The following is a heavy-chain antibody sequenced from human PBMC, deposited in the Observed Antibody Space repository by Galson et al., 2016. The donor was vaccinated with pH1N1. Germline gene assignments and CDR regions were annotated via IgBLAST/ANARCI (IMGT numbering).Heavy chain of an antibody. CDR3: ARASELGSYFDY. V-gene: IGHV3-20*04. CDR2: ISWNGATT. J-gene: IGHJ4*02. D-gene: IGHD7-27*01. Sequence: SLRLSCAASRFTFDDYGMRWVRQGPGKGLEWISGISWNGATTGYADSVRGRFTISRDNAKNSLYLQMNSLRAEDTALYYCARASELGSYFDYWGQGTLVTVSS. CDR1: RFTFDDYG.